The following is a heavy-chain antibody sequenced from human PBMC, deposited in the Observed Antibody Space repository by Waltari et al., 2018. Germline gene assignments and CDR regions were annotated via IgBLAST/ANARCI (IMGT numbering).Heavy chain of an antibody. V-gene: IGHV3-74*01. CDR2: IDNYGSIT. Sequence: EVQLVESGGGLVQPGGSLRLSCAGSGFTFENFWMHWVRQVPGKGVVWVSRIDNYGSITTYADSVEGRFTISRDNAKNTLYLQMNSLTVADTALYYCALDLGGYAGSWGQGTMVTVSS. CDR1: GFTFENFW. CDR3: ALDLGGYAGS. J-gene: IGHJ4*02. D-gene: IGHD2-2*01.